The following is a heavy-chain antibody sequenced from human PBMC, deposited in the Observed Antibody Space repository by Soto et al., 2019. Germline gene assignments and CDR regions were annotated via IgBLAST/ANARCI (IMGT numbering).Heavy chain of an antibody. J-gene: IGHJ6*02. V-gene: IGHV1-3*01. CDR2: INAGNGNT. D-gene: IGHD4-17*01. CDR3: ARANGDGLGRNYDYYDGMDV. CDR1: GYTFTSYA. Sequence: QVQLVQSGAEVKKPGASVKVSCKASGYTFTSYAMHWVRQAPGQRLEWMGWINAGNGNTKYSQKFQGRVTITRDTSASTAYMELGSLRSEDTAVYYCARANGDGLGRNYDYYDGMDVWGQGTTVTVFS.